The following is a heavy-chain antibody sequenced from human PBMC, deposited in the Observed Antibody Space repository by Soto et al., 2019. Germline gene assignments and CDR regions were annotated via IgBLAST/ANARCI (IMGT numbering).Heavy chain of an antibody. Sequence: SQTLSLTCAISGDSFSSNSAAWNWIRQSPSRGLEWLGRTYYRSKWYNDYAVSVKSRITINPDTSKNQFSLQLNSVTPEDTAVYYCARGGYSYGTIPYGMDVWGQGTTVTVSS. D-gene: IGHD5-18*01. J-gene: IGHJ6*02. CDR1: GDSFSSNSAA. CDR3: ARGGYSYGTIPYGMDV. V-gene: IGHV6-1*01. CDR2: TYYRSKWYN.